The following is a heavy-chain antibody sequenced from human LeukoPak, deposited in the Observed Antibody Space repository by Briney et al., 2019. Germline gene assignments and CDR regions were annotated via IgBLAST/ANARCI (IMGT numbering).Heavy chain of an antibody. J-gene: IGHJ6*03. Sequence: PGGSLRLSCAASGFTFSSYAMSWVRQAPGKGLEWVSAISGSGGSTYYADSVKGRFTISRDNSKNTLYLQMNSLRAEDTAVYYCAKDGQTEWGLLYYYYYYYMDVWGKGTTVTVSS. D-gene: IGHD1-26*01. CDR1: GFTFSSYA. CDR2: ISGSGGST. V-gene: IGHV3-23*01. CDR3: AKDGQTEWGLLYYYYYYYMDV.